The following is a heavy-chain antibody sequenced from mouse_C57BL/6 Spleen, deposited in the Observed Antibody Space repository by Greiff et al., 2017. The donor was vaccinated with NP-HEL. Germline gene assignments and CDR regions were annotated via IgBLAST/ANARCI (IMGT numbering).Heavy chain of an antibody. V-gene: IGHV1-82*01. CDR3: AYGPRGYYYAMDY. J-gene: IGHJ4*01. D-gene: IGHD1-1*02. CDR2: IYPGDGDT. Sequence: QVQLQQSGPELVKPGASVKISCKASGYAFSSSWMNWVKQRPGKGLEWIGRIYPGDGDTNYNGKFKGKATLTADKSSSTAYMQLSSLTSEDSAVYFCAYGPRGYYYAMDYWGQGTSVTVSS. CDR1: GYAFSSSW.